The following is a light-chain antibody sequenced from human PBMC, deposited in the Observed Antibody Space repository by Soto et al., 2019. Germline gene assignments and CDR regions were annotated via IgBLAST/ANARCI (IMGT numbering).Light chain of an antibody. CDR2: HAS. V-gene: IGKV3-15*01. Sequence: EIVMTQSPAALSVSPGERVTLSCRASQSVSSDLAWYQQKPGQSPRLVIFHASDRATGVPDRISGSGSGTEFTLTSSSLQPEDFATYYCQQSYRTPRTFGQGTKLETK. CDR1: QSVSSD. J-gene: IGKJ2*02. CDR3: QQSYRTPRT.